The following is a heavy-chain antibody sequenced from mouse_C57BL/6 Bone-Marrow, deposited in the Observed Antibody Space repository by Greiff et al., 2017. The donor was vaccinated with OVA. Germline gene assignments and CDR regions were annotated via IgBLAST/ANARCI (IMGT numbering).Heavy chain of an antibody. J-gene: IGHJ1*03. CDR3: ARGGIYYGYGNWYFDV. V-gene: IGHV1-81*01. CDR2: IYPRSGNT. D-gene: IGHD2-2*01. CDR1: GYTFTSYG. Sequence: VQLQQSGAELARPGASVKLSCKASGYTFTSYGISWVKQRTGQGLEWIGEIYPRSGNTYYNEKFKGKATLTADKSSSTAYMELRSLTSEDSAVYFCARGGIYYGYGNWYFDVWGTGTTVTVSS.